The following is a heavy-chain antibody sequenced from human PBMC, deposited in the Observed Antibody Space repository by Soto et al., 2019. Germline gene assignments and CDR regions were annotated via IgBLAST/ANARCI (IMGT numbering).Heavy chain of an antibody. CDR2: INAGNGKT. CDR3: ARERANYGDYPTVDY. CDR1: GYTFTTYT. J-gene: IGHJ4*02. V-gene: IGHV1-3*01. D-gene: IGHD4-17*01. Sequence: QVQLVQSGAEVKKPGASVKVSCKASGYTFTTYTMHWVRQAPGQRLEWMGWINAGNGKTKYLQKFQGRVTITRDTSANTAYMELRSLRSEDTAVDYCARERANYGDYPTVDYWGQGTLVTVSS.